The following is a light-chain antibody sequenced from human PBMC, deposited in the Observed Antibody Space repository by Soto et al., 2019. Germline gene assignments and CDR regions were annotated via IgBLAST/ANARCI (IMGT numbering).Light chain of an antibody. Sequence: EIVLTQSPATLSLSPGERATLSCRASQSVSSHLAWYQQKPGQAPRLLIYDASNMATGIPARFSGSGSGTDFTLTISSLEPEDFAVYYCQQRSYWPSITFGQGTRLEIK. J-gene: IGKJ5*01. V-gene: IGKV3-11*01. CDR1: QSVSSH. CDR2: DAS. CDR3: QQRSYWPSIT.